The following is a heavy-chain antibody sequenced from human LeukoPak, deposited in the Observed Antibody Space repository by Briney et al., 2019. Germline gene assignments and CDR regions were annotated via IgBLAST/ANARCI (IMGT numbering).Heavy chain of an antibody. CDR3: ARDDCGDTCYPGGY. J-gene: IGHJ4*02. CDR2: IHGGNGDT. V-gene: IGHV1-3*01. D-gene: IGHD2-21*01. CDR1: GYTFTNYV. Sequence: ASVKVSCKASGYTFTNYVVYWVRQAPGQRPEWMGWIHGGNGDTKYSQNFQGRGTITRDTSASTAYMELSSLTSEDTALYYCARDDCGDTCYPGGYWGQGTLVTVSS.